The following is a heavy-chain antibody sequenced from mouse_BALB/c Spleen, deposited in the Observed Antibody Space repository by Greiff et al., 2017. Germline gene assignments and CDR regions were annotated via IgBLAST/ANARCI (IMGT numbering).Heavy chain of an antibody. J-gene: IGHJ1*01. CDR2: IWGGGST. Sequence: VQLQQSGPGLVAPSQSLSITCTVSGFSLSRYSVHWVRQPPGKGLEWLGMIWGGGSTDYNSALKSRLSISKDNSKSQVFLKMNSLQTDDTAMYYCARNFYYGSSYGWYFDVWGAGTTVTVSS. CDR1: GFSLSRYS. V-gene: IGHV2-6-4*01. D-gene: IGHD1-1*01. CDR3: ARNFYYGSSYGWYFDV.